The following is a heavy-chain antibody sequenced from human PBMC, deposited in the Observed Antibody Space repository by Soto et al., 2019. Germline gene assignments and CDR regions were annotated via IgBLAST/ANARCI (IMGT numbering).Heavy chain of an antibody. D-gene: IGHD1-1*01. Sequence: QVQLQESGPGLVKPSQTLSLTCTVSGGSISSGGYYWSWIRQHPGKGLEWIGYIYYSGSTYYNPSLKSRVTISVDTSKNQFTLKLSSVTAADTAVYYCARWNSWPKRFDPWGQGTLVTVSS. CDR1: GGSISSGGYY. CDR3: ARWNSWPKRFDP. J-gene: IGHJ5*02. V-gene: IGHV4-31*03. CDR2: IYYSGST.